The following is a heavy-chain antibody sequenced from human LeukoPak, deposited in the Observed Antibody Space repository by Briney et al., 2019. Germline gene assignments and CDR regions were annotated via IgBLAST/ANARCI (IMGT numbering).Heavy chain of an antibody. J-gene: IGHJ4*02. CDR2: MSPNSGNT. Sequence: ASVKLSCKASVYTFTTYDINCVRQATGQGLEWMGWMSPNSGNTGYAQKFQGRVTMTRDTSINTAYMELSSLTSEDTAVYFCARGVTAGVDFWGQGTLVTVSP. CDR3: ARGVTAGVDF. V-gene: IGHV1-8*01. CDR1: VYTFTTYD. D-gene: IGHD6-25*01.